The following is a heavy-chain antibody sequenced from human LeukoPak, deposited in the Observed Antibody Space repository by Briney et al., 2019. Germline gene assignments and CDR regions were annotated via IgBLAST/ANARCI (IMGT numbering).Heavy chain of an antibody. V-gene: IGHV3-20*04. CDR2: IIWIVGRT. Sequence: PGGSLRPSWVADAFTFDDYGTRWVRQAPGKGLEWVSGIIWIVGRTGYADSVKGRSTISRDNAKNSLYLQMNSLRAEDTAVYYCARELSPNWNDGVDYWGQGTLVTVSS. J-gene: IGHJ4*02. D-gene: IGHD1-1*01. CDR1: AFTFDDYG. CDR3: ARELSPNWNDGVDY.